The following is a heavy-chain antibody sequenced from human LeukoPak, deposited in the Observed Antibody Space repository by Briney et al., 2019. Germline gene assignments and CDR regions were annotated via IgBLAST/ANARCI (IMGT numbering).Heavy chain of an antibody. CDR3: ARDQGSGSYEA. CDR2: INAGNGNT. CDR1: GYTFTSYA. V-gene: IGHV1-3*01. Sequence: GASVKVSCKASGYTFTSYAMHWVRQAPGQRLEWMGWINAGNGNTKYPQKFQGRVTITRDTSASTAYMELSSLRSEDTAVYYCARDQGSGSYEAWGQGTLVTVSS. J-gene: IGHJ5*02. D-gene: IGHD1-26*01.